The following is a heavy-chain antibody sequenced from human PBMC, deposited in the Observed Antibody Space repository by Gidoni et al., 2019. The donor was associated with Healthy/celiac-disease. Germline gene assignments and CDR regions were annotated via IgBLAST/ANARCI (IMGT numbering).Heavy chain of an antibody. CDR3: ARADLGYCSSTSCYDAFDI. CDR1: GYTFTSYT. Sequence: QVQLVQSGAEVKKPGASVKVSCKASGYTFTSYTINWVRQATGQGLEWMGWMNPNSGNTGYAQKFQGRVTMTRNTSISTAYMELSSLRSEDTAVYYCARADLGYCSSTSCYDAFDIWGQGTMVTVSS. V-gene: IGHV1-8*01. CDR2: MNPNSGNT. J-gene: IGHJ3*02. D-gene: IGHD2-2*01.